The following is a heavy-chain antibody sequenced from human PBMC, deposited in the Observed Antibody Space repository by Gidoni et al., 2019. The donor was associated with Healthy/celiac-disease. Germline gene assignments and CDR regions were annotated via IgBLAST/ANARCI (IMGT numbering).Heavy chain of an antibody. D-gene: IGHD2-8*01. CDR1: GFTFRRYS. J-gene: IGHJ6*02. CDR3: ASSVVYAEPHYYYGMDV. Sequence: EVQLVESGGGLVKPGGSLRLSCAASGFTFRRYSRNWVRQAPGKGLEWVSSMSSSISYIYYADSVKGRFTISRDNAKNSLYLQMNSLRAEDTAVYYCASSVVYAEPHYYYGMDVWGQGTTVTVSS. V-gene: IGHV3-21*01. CDR2: MSSSISYI.